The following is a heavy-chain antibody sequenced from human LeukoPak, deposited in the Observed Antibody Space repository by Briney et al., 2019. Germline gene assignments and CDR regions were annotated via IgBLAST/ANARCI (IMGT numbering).Heavy chain of an antibody. Sequence: GGSLRLSCASSGFTFSYYSMNWVRQAPGKGLEWVSSISSSGDYIYYAESVKGRFTISKDNAKNSLYLQTNSLRVEDTAMYYCARASAEWVQNPWDYWGQGTLVTVSS. CDR1: GFTFSYYS. V-gene: IGHV3-21*01. D-gene: IGHD1-1*01. CDR2: ISSSGDYI. CDR3: ARASAEWVQNPWDY. J-gene: IGHJ4*02.